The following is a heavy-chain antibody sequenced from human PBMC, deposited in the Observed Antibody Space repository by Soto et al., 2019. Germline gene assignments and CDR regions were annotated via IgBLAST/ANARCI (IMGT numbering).Heavy chain of an antibody. D-gene: IGHD5-12*01. Sequence: SETLSLTCSVSGGSVSSGTYCWSWIRQPPGKGLEWIGYIHYRGATIYNPSLRSRVTISLDTSKNQFSLKLSSVAAADTAMYYCARGGESSVYVYFDFWGQGTPVTVSS. CDR2: IHYRGAT. J-gene: IGHJ4*02. CDR3: ARGGESSVYVYFDF. CDR1: GGSVSSGTYC. V-gene: IGHV4-61*01.